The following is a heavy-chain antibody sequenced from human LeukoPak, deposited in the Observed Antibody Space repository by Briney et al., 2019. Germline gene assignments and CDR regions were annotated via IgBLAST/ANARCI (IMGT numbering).Heavy chain of an antibody. J-gene: IGHJ4*02. CDR3: AKDLCSSTSCYATDY. CDR1: GITLSNYG. Sequence: GGSLRLSCAVSGITLSNYGMSWVRQAPGKGLEWVAGVSGSGGSTNYADSVKGRFTISRDNSKNTLYLQMNSLRAEDTAVYYCAKDLCSSTSCYATDYWGQGTLVTVSS. D-gene: IGHD2-2*01. CDR2: VSGSGGST. V-gene: IGHV3-23*01.